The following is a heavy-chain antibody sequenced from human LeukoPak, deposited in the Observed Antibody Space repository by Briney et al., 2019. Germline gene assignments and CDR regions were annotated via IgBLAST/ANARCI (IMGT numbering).Heavy chain of an antibody. CDR1: GFTVSRNF. J-gene: IGHJ4*02. CDR2: IYSGGST. Sequence: GGSLRLSCAASGFTVSRNFMNWVRQAPGKGLEWVSVIYSGGSTFYADSVKGRFTISRDDSKNTLYLQMDSLRAEDTAVYYCARGRTGDLIPAIAYWGQGTLVTVSS. D-gene: IGHD7-27*01. V-gene: IGHV3-53*01. CDR3: ARGRTGDLIPAIAY.